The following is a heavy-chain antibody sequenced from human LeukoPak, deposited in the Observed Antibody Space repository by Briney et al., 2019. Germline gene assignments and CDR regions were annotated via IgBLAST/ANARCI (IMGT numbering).Heavy chain of an antibody. CDR2: IWYDGSNK. CDR1: GFTFSSYG. CDR3: ARELSPVVKYYFEY. V-gene: IGHV3-33*01. J-gene: IGHJ4*02. Sequence: HPGGSLRLSCAASGFTFSSYGIHWVRQAPGKGLEWVAVIWYDGSNKYYADSVKGRFTISRDNSKNTLYLQMNSLRAEGTALYYCARELSPVVKYYFEYWGQGTLVTVSP. D-gene: IGHD3-22*01.